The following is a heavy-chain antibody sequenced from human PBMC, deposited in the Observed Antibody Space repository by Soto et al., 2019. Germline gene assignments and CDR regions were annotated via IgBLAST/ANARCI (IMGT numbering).Heavy chain of an antibody. D-gene: IGHD6-13*01. CDR2: ISWNSGSI. J-gene: IGHJ6*01. V-gene: IGHV3-9*01. CDR3: AKCGYHEQSHYYGRVV. CDR1: GFTFDDYA. Sequence: EVQLVASGGGLVQPGRSLRLSCAASGFTFDDYAMHWVRQAPGKGLERVSGISWNSGSIGYADSVKGRVTNSRDNAKNSLYLQMNSLGAEDTALYCCAKCGYHEQSHYYGRVVWGQGTTVTVCS.